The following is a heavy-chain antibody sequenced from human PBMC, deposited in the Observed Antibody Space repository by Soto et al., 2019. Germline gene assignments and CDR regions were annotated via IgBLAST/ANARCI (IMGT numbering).Heavy chain of an antibody. CDR3: AKAQKLRYFDWLLAFDI. Sequence: GGSLRLSCAASGFTFSSYAMSWVRQAPGKGLKWVPAISGSGGSTYYADSVKGRFTISRDNSKNTLYLQMNSLRAEDTAVYYCAKAQKLRYFDWLLAFDIWGQGTMVTVSS. J-gene: IGHJ3*02. V-gene: IGHV3-23*01. D-gene: IGHD3-9*01. CDR1: GFTFSSYA. CDR2: ISGSGGST.